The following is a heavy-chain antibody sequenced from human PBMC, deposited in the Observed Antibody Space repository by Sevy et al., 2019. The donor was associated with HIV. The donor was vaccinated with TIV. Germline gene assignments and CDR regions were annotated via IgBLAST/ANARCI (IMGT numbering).Heavy chain of an antibody. CDR2: ISYDEAHK. D-gene: IGHD5-12*01. CDR3: AREGYSGYVLGFDY. Sequence: GGSLRLSCVTSGFTFRTSGMHWVRQSPGKGLEWVAIISYDEAHKNYADSVRGRFSISKDNSKNTLYLQMSSLKTEDTAVYYCAREGYSGYVLGFDYWGQGTLVTVSS. CDR1: GFTFRTSG. J-gene: IGHJ4*02. V-gene: IGHV3-30*03.